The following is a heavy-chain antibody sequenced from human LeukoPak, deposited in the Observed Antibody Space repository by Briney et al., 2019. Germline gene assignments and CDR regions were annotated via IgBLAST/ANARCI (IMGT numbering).Heavy chain of an antibody. CDR1: GLSFSSYA. D-gene: IGHD3-16*02. CDR3: AKLYYDYVWGSYRYYFFDS. J-gene: IGHJ4*02. Sequence: GGSLRLSCEGSGLSFSSYAMSRVRQAPGKGLEWVSGISGNSGKTYYADSVKGRLTISRDNSKNTLYLQMNSLRVDDTAAYYCAKLYYDYVWGSYRYYFFDSWGQGTLVTVSS. V-gene: IGHV3-23*01. CDR2: ISGNSGKT.